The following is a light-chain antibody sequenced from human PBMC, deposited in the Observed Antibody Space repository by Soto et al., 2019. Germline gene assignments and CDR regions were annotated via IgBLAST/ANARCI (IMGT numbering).Light chain of an antibody. Sequence: DIVMTQSPDSLPVSLGERATISCKSSQSVLYSSNNKNYLAWYQQKPGQPPKLLIYWASIRASGVPDRFSGSGSGTDFTLTISSLQAEDVAVYYCQHYYTTPRTFGQGTRLEI. CDR3: QHYYTTPRT. CDR1: QSVLYSSNNKNY. V-gene: IGKV4-1*01. J-gene: IGKJ2*02. CDR2: WAS.